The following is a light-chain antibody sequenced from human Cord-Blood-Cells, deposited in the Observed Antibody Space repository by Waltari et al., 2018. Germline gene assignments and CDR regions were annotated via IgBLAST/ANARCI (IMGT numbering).Light chain of an antibody. Sequence: EIVLTQSPATLSLSPGDRATLSCRASQSVSSYLAGYQQKPGQAPRLLIYDASNRATGIPARFSGSGSGTDFTLTISSLEPEDFAVYYCQQRSNWLYTFGQGTKLEIK. CDR1: QSVSSY. CDR3: QQRSNWLYT. J-gene: IGKJ2*01. V-gene: IGKV3-11*01. CDR2: DAS.